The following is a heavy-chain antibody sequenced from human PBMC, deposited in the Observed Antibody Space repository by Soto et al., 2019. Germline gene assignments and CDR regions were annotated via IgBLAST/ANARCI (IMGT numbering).Heavy chain of an antibody. J-gene: IGHJ6*02. CDR1: GGTFSSYA. D-gene: IGHD2-2*02. V-gene: IGHV1-69*13. CDR2: IIPIFGTA. Sequence: ASVKVSCKASGGTFSSYAISWVRQAPGQGLEWMGGIIPIFGTANYAQKFQGRVTITADESTSTAYMELSSLRSEDTAVYYCARDEVWCSSTSCYTAWDYYYGMDVWGQGTTVTVSS. CDR3: ARDEVWCSSTSCYTAWDYYYGMDV.